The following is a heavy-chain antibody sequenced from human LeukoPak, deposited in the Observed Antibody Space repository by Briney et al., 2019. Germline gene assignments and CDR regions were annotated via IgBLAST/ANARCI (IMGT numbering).Heavy chain of an antibody. CDR2: ISGSGAGT. Sequence: PGGSLRLSRAASGFTFSNYAMIWVRQAPGKGLEWVSAISGSGAGTYYADSVKGRFTISRDNSRNTLYLQMNSLRPEDTAVYFCAKLVGCASMIWGRGTLVNVSS. D-gene: IGHD2-21*01. J-gene: IGHJ4*02. CDR1: GFTFSNYA. CDR3: AKLVGCASMI. V-gene: IGHV3-23*01.